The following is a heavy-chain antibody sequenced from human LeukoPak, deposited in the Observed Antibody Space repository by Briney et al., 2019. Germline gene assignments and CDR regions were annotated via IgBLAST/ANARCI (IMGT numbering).Heavy chain of an antibody. Sequence: WGSLRLSCAASGFTFSNYAMSWVRQTPGKGLECVSSLSDGGGTTYYSDSVKGRFTISRDNSKNIVYLQMNSLRAEDTAVYYCAKDGDTSGIFDYWGQGTLVTVSS. V-gene: IGHV3-23*01. D-gene: IGHD3-22*01. CDR1: GFTFSNYA. CDR2: LSDGGGTT. J-gene: IGHJ4*02. CDR3: AKDGDTSGIFDY.